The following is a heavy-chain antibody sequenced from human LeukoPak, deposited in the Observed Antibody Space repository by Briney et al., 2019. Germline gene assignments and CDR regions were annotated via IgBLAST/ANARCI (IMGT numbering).Heavy chain of an antibody. V-gene: IGHV1-2*06. CDR1: GYSFTGYY. J-gene: IGHJ4*02. CDR3: ARVMSGHSWYLDY. Sequence: ASVKVSCKASGYSFTGYYMHWVGQAPGQGLEWMGRINPNSGGTNYAQKFQGRVTMTRDTSISTAYMELSRLSSDDTAVYFCARVMSGHSWYLDYWGQGTLVTVSS. CDR2: INPNSGGT. D-gene: IGHD6-13*01.